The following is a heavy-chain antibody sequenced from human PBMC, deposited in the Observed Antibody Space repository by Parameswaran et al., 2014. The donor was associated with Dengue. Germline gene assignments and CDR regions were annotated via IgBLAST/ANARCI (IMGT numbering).Heavy chain of an antibody. Sequence: VRQMPGKGLEWVANIKQDGSEKHYVGSVKGRFTISRDNTKNSLYLEMDSLRAEDTAIYYCGRDYYYYIDVWGKGPRSPSP. V-gene: IGHV3-7*04. J-gene: IGHJ6*03. CDR3: GRDYYYYIDV. CDR2: IKQDGSEK.